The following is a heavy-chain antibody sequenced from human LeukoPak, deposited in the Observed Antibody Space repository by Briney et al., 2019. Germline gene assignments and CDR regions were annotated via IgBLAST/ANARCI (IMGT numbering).Heavy chain of an antibody. CDR3: ARGIWSRTVSSYYFDY. D-gene: IGHD3-3*01. CDR2: INAGNGHT. V-gene: IGHV1-3*01. J-gene: IGHJ4*02. CDR1: GFTFTNYA. Sequence: ASVKVSCKASGFTFTNYAMQWVRRAPGQRLEWMGWINAGNGHTRYSQRFQGSVTITRDTSATTVYMEVTSLRSEDTAVYYCARGIWSRTVSSYYFDYWGQGTLVTVSS.